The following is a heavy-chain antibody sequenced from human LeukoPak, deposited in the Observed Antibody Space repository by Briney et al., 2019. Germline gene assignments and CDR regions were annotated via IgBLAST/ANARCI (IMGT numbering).Heavy chain of an antibody. J-gene: IGHJ4*02. CDR3: ARGNSDCGGDCYHLLGDYFDY. V-gene: IGHV3-30*04. D-gene: IGHD2-21*02. Sequence: GGSLRLSCAASGFTFSSYAMHWVRQAPGKGLEWVAVRSYDGSNKYYADSVKGRFTISRDNSKNTLYLQMNSLRAEDTAVYYCARGNSDCGGDCYHLLGDYFDYWGQGTLVTVSS. CDR2: RSYDGSNK. CDR1: GFTFSSYA.